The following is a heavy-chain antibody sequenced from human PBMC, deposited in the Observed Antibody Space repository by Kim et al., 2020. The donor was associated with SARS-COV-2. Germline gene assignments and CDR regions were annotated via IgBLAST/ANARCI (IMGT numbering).Heavy chain of an antibody. D-gene: IGHD4-17*01. CDR3: AKLGTTVTSSDY. J-gene: IGHJ4*02. V-gene: IGHV3-23*01. Sequence: YTADAVKGRFTISRDNSKNTLYLQMNSLRAEDTAVYYCAKLGTTVTSSDYWGQGTLVTVSS.